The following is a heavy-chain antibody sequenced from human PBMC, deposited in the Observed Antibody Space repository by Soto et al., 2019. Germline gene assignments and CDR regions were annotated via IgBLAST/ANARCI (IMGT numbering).Heavy chain of an antibody. V-gene: IGHV4-34*01. Sequence: QVQLQQWGAGLLKPSETLSLTCAVYGGSFSGYYWSWIRQPPGKGLEWIGEINHSGSTNYNPSLKGRVTISVEPSKNQFSLKLSSVTAADTAVYYCATSYSSGWYPYWYFDLWGRGTLVTVSS. CDR1: GGSFSGYY. D-gene: IGHD6-19*01. CDR3: ATSYSSGWYPYWYFDL. J-gene: IGHJ2*01. CDR2: INHSGST.